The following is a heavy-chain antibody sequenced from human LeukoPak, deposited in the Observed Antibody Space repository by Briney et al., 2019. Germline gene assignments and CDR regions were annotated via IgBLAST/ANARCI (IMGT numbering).Heavy chain of an antibody. CDR3: ATWAGAAADFSGPFDD. CDR2: VSSTSSV. J-gene: IGHJ5*02. D-gene: IGHD6-13*01. CDR1: GFTFSSHG. V-gene: IGHV3-48*01. Sequence: GGSLRLSCAASGFTFSSHGMNWVRQAPGKGLEWISYVSSTSSVYYADSVKGRFTISRDNAKNSLYLQMNSLRAEDTSVYYCATWAGAAADFSGPFDDWGQGTLVTVSS.